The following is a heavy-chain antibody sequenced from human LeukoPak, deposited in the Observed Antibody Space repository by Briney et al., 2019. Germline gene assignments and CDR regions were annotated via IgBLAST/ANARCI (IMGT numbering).Heavy chain of an antibody. Sequence: ASVKVSCRASGYTFTRYAISWVRQAPAQGLEWMGWISTYTDNTNYAQKAQGRVTMTTDTSTSTAYMELRSLRSDDTAVYYCARVGFGNAFDIWGQGTMVTVSS. V-gene: IGHV1-18*01. CDR3: ARVGFGNAFDI. D-gene: IGHD3-16*01. J-gene: IGHJ3*02. CDR2: ISTYTDNT. CDR1: GYTFTRYA.